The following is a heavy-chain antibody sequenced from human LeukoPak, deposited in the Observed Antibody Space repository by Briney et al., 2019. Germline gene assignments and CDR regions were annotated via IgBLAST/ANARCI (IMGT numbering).Heavy chain of an antibody. CDR3: ATVRDYHDAFDF. D-gene: IGHD4-11*01. J-gene: IGHJ4*02. V-gene: IGHV1-24*01. CDR1: AYTLADLS. Sequence: ASVKVSCKVSAYTLADLSMHWVRQAPGKGLEWMGGFDPDDGDTIYAQRFQGRVTMTEDTSTDTAYMELSSLRSEDTAVYYCATVRDYHDAFDFWGQGTLITVSS. CDR2: FDPDDGDT.